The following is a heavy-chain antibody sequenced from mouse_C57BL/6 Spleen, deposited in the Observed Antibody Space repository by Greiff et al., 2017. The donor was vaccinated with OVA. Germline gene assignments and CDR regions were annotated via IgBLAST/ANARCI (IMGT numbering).Heavy chain of an antibody. D-gene: IGHD1-1*01. CDR1: GYSITSGYY. CDR3: ARYGSYYYAMDY. CDR2: ISYDGSN. J-gene: IGHJ4*01. V-gene: IGHV3-6*01. Sequence: EVKLQESGPGLVKPSQSLSLTCSVTGYSITSGYYWNWIRQFPGNKLEWMGYISYDGSNNYNPSLKNRISITRDTSKNQFFLKLNSVTTEDTATYYCARYGSYYYAMDYWGQGTSVTVSS.